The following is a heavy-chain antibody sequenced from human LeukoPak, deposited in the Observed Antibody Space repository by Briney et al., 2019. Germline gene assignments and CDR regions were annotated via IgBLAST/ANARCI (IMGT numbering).Heavy chain of an antibody. J-gene: IGHJ2*01. CDR3: ARERGIELATLLSWYFAL. Sequence: PGRSLRLSCAASGFTFSDYAMHWLRQAPGKGLEWVAVISYDGSTDYYTDSVKGRFIISRDNSKNTLYLQMNSLRPEDTAMYYCARERGIELATLLSWYFALWGRGTLVPVSS. V-gene: IGHV3-30*04. D-gene: IGHD5-24*01. CDR2: ISYDGSTD. CDR1: GFTFSDYA.